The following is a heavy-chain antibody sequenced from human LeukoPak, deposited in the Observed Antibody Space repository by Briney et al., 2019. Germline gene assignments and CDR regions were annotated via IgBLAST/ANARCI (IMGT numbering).Heavy chain of an antibody. CDR2: IKQDGTEK. CDR3: ARDLPPTYFFDS. J-gene: IGHJ4*02. CDR1: GFPFSNYW. V-gene: IGHV3-7*01. Sequence: PGGSLRLSCAASGFPFSNYWMSWVRQAPGKGLEWVANIKQDGTEKYYVDSVKGRFTISRDNAKNSLYLQMNSLRAEDTAVYYCARDLPPTYFFDSWGQGTLVTVSS.